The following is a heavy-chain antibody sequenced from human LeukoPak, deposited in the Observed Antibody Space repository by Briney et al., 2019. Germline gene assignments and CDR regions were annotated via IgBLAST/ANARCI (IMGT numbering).Heavy chain of an antibody. J-gene: IGHJ4*02. CDR2: ISSSGSTI. CDR1: GFTFSDYY. Sequence: GGSVRLSCVASGFTFSDYYMSWIHQAPGKGLEWVSYISSSGSTIYYADSVKGRFTISRDNAKNSLYLQMNSLRAEDTAVYYCARDRDYSSSWSYYFDYWGQGTLATVSS. D-gene: IGHD6-13*01. CDR3: ARDRDYSSSWSYYFDY. V-gene: IGHV3-11*01.